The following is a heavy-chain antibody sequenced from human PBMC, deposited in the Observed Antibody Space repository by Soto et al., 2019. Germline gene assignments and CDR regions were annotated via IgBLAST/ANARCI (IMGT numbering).Heavy chain of an antibody. CDR3: ARDRGSGFFDY. CDR1: DYPISSGFY. D-gene: IGHD3-10*01. J-gene: IGHJ4*02. V-gene: IGHV4-38-2*02. Sequence: SETLSLTCAASDYPISSGFYWGWIRQPPGKGLEWIGTIYHTGSTSYNPSLKSRVIISIDTSKNQFSLEMRSVTAADTAVYYCARDRGSGFFDYWGQGTLVTVSS. CDR2: IYHTGST.